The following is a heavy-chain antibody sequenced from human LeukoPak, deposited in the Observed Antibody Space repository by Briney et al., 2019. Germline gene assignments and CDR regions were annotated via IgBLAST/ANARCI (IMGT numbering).Heavy chain of an antibody. Sequence: SQTLSLTCAISGDSVSSSNAAWNWIRQSPSRGLEWQGRTYYRSKWYNDYAVSVKSRITINPDTSKNQFSLQLNSVTPEDTAVYYCATVHGSGRFAFDVWGQGTMVTVSS. CDR2: TYYRSKWYN. CDR3: ATVHGSGRFAFDV. V-gene: IGHV6-1*01. J-gene: IGHJ3*01. D-gene: IGHD2-15*01. CDR1: GDSVSSSNAA.